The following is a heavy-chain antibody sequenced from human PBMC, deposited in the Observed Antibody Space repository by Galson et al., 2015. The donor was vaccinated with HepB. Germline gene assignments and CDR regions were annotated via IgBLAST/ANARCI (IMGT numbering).Heavy chain of an antibody. D-gene: IGHD3-16*02. CDR1: GFTFSNAW. J-gene: IGHJ4*02. CDR2: IKSKTDGGTT. V-gene: IGHV3-15*01. CDR3: ATFMFTFGGVIVDY. Sequence: SLRLSCAASGFTFSNAWMSWVRQAPGKGLEWVGRIKSKTDGGTTDYAAPVKGRFTILRDDSKNTLYLQMNSLKTEDTAVYYCATFMFTFGGVIVDYWGQGTLVTVSS.